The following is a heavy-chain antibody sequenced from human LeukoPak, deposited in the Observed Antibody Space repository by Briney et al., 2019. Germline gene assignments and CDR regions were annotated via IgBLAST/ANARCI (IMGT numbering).Heavy chain of an antibody. J-gene: IGHJ4*02. CDR1: GGSISSGGYY. V-gene: IGHV4-31*03. CDR2: IYYSGST. Sequence: SETLSLTCTVSGGSISSGGYYWSWLRXXXXKGLEWIGYIYYSGSTYYNPSLKSRVTISVDTSKNQFSLKLSSVTAADTAVYYCARVSRYCSGGSCPTLDYWGQGTLVTVSS. D-gene: IGHD2-15*01. CDR3: ARVSRYCSGGSCPTLDY.